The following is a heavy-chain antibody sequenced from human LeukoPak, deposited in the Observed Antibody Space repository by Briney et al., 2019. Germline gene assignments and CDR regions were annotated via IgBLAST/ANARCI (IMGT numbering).Heavy chain of an antibody. D-gene: IGHD2-2*01. CDR3: ARVFKGKYCSSTSCSPSWFDP. Sequence: GGSLRLSCAASGFTFSSYWMSWVRQAPGGGLGWVANIKQDGSEKYYVDSMKGRFTISRDNAKNSLYLQMNSLRAEDTAVYYCARVFKGKYCSSTSCSPSWFDPWGQGTLVTVSS. CDR1: GFTFSSYW. CDR2: IKQDGSEK. J-gene: IGHJ5*02. V-gene: IGHV3-7*04.